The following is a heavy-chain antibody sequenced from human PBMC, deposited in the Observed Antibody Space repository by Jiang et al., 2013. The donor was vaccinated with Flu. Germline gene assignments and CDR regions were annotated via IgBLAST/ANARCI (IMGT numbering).Heavy chain of an antibody. J-gene: IGHJ5*02. V-gene: IGHV4-39*07. CDR1: GGSIISEKSY. CDR3: ASQHWDHGSGSYYMNH. Sequence: GSGLVKPSETLSLRCSVSGGSIISEKSYWGWIRQPPGKGLEWIGSIYYSGTTYYNPSLKSRVTMSVDTSKKQFSLKLSSVTAADTAVYYCASQHWDHGSGSYYMNHWGQGTLVTVSS. D-gene: IGHD3-10*01. CDR2: IYYSGTT.